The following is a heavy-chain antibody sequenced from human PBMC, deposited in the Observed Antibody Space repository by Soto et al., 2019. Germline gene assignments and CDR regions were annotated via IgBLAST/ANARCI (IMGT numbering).Heavy chain of an antibody. J-gene: IGHJ1*01. CDR1: GFTFSSYA. D-gene: IGHD6-13*01. CDR2: VGTGGTA. V-gene: IGHV3-23*01. CDR3: VPYIXAAGTRYFQH. Sequence: EVQLLESGGGLVQPGGSLRLSCAASGFTFSSYAMSWVRQAPGKGLEWVSAVGTGGTAYYADSVKGRFTISRDNSKNTLYXQXXXXXXXXTXXXXCVPYIXAAGTRYFQHWGQGTLVTVSS.